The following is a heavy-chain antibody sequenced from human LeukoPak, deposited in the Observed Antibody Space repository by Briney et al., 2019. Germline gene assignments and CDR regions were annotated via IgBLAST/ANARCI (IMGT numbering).Heavy chain of an antibody. Sequence: GESLKISCKGSGYHFTSYWIGWVRQLPGKGLEWMGIIYPGDSDTRYSPSFQGQVTISANKSISTAYLQWSSLKASDTAMYYCASLNPYYYDSSGENWFDPWGQGTLVTVSS. D-gene: IGHD3-22*01. J-gene: IGHJ5*02. CDR1: GYHFTSYW. CDR2: IYPGDSDT. CDR3: ASLNPYYYDSSGENWFDP. V-gene: IGHV5-51*01.